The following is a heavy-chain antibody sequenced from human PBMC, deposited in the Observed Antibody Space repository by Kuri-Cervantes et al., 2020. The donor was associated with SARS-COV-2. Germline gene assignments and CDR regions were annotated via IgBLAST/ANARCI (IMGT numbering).Heavy chain of an antibody. CDR2: IIPILGIA. J-gene: IGHJ4*02. D-gene: IGHD1-26*01. CDR1: GGTFSSYT. V-gene: IGHV1-69*04. Sequence: SVKVSCKASGGTFSSYTISWVRQAPGQGLEWMGRIIPILGIANYAQKFQGRVTITADKSTSTAYMELSSLRSEDTDVYYCARDKVLDSGSYYDYWGQGTLVTVSS. CDR3: ARDKVLDSGSYYDY.